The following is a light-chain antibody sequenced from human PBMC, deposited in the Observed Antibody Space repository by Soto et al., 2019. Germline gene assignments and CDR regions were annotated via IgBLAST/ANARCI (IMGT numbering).Light chain of an antibody. Sequence: DIQLTQSPSFLSASVGDRVTITCRASQGISTYLAWYQQKPGKAPKLLIFAASTLQSGVPSRFRGSRSWKELTLTVSTLQPEDFPTNCCPHFHTYPPTVGQGTEVDI. CDR1: QGISTY. V-gene: IGKV1-9*01. J-gene: IGKJ1*01. CDR3: PHFHTYPPT. CDR2: AAS.